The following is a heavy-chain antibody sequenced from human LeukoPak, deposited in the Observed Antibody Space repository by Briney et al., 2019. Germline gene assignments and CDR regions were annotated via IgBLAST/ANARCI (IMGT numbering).Heavy chain of an antibody. J-gene: IGHJ4*02. CDR3: TTVERWDPSVDY. Sequence: GGSLRLSCAASGFTFSSYSMNWVRQAPGKGLEWVSFISSSSSTIYYADSVKGRFTISRDNAKNSLYLQMNSLKTEDTAVYYCTTVERWDPSVDYWGQGTLVTVSS. CDR2: ISSSSSTI. V-gene: IGHV3-48*04. CDR1: GFTFSSYS. D-gene: IGHD3-3*01.